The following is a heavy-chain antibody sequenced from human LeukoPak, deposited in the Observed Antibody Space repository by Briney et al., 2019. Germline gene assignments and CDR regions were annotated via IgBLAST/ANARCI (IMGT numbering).Heavy chain of an antibody. J-gene: IGHJ6*02. CDR2: IIPIFGTA. Sequence: SVKVSCKASGGTFSSYAISWVRQAPGQGLEWMGGIIPIFGTANYAQKFQGRVTITADESTSTAYMELSSLRSEDTAVYYCARSGATQDYYYYGMDVWGQGTTATVSS. V-gene: IGHV1-69*13. CDR1: GGTFSSYA. D-gene: IGHD5-12*01. CDR3: ARSGATQDYYYYGMDV.